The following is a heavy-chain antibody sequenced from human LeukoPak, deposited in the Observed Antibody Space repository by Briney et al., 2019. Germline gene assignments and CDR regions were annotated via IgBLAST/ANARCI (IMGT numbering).Heavy chain of an antibody. Sequence: PGGSLRLSCAASGFTFDDYAMHWVRQAPGKGLEWVSGISWNSGSIGYADSVKGRFTISRDNAKNSLYLQMNSLRTEDTALYYCAKDMKMSSGYDYYYYYGMDVWGQGTTVTVSS. CDR3: AKDMKMSSGYDYYYYYGMDV. D-gene: IGHD5-12*01. CDR2: ISWNSGSI. CDR1: GFTFDDYA. J-gene: IGHJ6*02. V-gene: IGHV3-9*01.